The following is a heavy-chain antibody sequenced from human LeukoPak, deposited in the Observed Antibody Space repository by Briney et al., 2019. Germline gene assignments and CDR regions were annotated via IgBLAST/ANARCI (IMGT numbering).Heavy chain of an antibody. V-gene: IGHV4-59*01. Sequence: SETLSLTCTVSGGSISSYYWSWIRQPPGKGLEWIGYIYYSGSTDYNPSLKSRVTISVDTSKNQFSLKLSSVTAADTAVYYCARGFETSYRYTFYYWGQGTLVTVSS. CDR3: ARGFETSYRYTFYY. CDR2: IYYSGST. CDR1: GGSISSYY. J-gene: IGHJ4*02. D-gene: IGHD3-16*02.